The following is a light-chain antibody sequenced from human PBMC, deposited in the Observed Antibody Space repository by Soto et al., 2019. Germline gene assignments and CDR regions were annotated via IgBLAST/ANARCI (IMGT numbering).Light chain of an antibody. Sequence: SALTQPPSASGSPGQSVTISCTGTRNDIGAYEFVSWYQHHPGKAPKLIIYEVVQRPSGVPDRSSGSKSGNTASLTVSGLQAADEADYYCKSYAGSNTYVFGTGTKVTVL. CDR1: RNDIGAYEF. J-gene: IGLJ1*01. CDR3: KSYAGSNTYV. V-gene: IGLV2-8*01. CDR2: EVV.